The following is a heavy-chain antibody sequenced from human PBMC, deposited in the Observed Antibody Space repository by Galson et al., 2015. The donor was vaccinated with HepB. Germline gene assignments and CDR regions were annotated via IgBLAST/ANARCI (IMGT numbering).Heavy chain of an antibody. J-gene: IGHJ3*02. V-gene: IGHV2-70*04. D-gene: IGHD6-19*01. CDR3: ARSRGGSGWPNDAFDI. Sequence: PALVKPTQTLTLTCAFSGFSLSTSGMRVSWIRQPPGKALEWLARIDWDDDKFYSTSLKTRLTISKDTSKNQVVLTMTNMDPVDTATYYCARSRGGSGWPNDAFDIWGQGTMVTVSS. CDR1: GFSLSTSGMR. CDR2: IDWDDDK.